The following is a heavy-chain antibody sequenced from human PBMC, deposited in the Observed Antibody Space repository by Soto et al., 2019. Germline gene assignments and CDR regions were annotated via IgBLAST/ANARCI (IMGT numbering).Heavy chain of an antibody. CDR1: GYSFTCYW. CDR2: IDPSDSYT. D-gene: IGHD2-2*01. CDR3: ARCSSTSCPFDY. J-gene: IGHJ4*02. V-gene: IGHV5-10-1*01. Sequence: GESLKISCKGSGYSFTCYWIIWVRQMAGKGLEWMGRIDPSDSYTNYSPSVQGHVTISVDKSFNTAYLQWNSLKASDTAMYYCARCSSTSCPFDYWGQGTLVTVSS.